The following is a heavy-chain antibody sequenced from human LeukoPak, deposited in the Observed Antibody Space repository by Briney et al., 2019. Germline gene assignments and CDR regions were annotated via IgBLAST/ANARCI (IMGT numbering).Heavy chain of an antibody. CDR3: ARGSYCSGGNCYPETFDI. Sequence: PGGSLRLSCAASGFTFSSYKMNWVRQAPGKGLEWVSYISSSGSTIYYADSVKGRFTISRDNAKNTLYLQMNSLRAEDTAVYYCARGSYCSGGNCYPETFDIWGQGTMVTVSS. CDR2: ISSSGSTI. V-gene: IGHV3-48*03. J-gene: IGHJ3*02. CDR1: GFTFSSYK. D-gene: IGHD2-15*01.